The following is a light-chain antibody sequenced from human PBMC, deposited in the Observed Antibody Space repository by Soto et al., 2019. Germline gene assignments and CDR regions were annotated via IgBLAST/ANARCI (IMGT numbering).Light chain of an antibody. CDR2: GAS. V-gene: IGKV3-20*01. CDR3: QQYDNSPRLT. Sequence: EIVLTLSPGTLFLSPVERATLSCRASQTVINTYLAWYQQKPGQAPRLLIYGASSRATGIPDRFSGSGSGTDFTLTISRLEPADSAVYYCQQYDNSPRLTFGGGTKVDIK. J-gene: IGKJ4*01. CDR1: QTVINTY.